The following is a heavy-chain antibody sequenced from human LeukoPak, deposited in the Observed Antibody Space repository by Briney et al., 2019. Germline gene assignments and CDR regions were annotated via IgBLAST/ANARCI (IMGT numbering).Heavy chain of an antibody. J-gene: IGHJ5*02. CDR1: GGTFSSYA. V-gene: IGHV1-69*06. Sequence: ASVKVSCKPSGGTFSSYAISWGRQAPGQGLEWMGGIIPIFGTANYAQKFQGRVTITADKSTSTAYMELSSLRSEDTAVYYCASSASWGYCSGGSCPSNWFDPWGQGTLVTVSS. CDR2: IIPIFGTA. CDR3: ASSASWGYCSGGSCPSNWFDP. D-gene: IGHD2-15*01.